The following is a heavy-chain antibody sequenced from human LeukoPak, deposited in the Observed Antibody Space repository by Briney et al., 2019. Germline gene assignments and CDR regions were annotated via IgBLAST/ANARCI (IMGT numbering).Heavy chain of an antibody. CDR1: GFTFSDYY. Sequence: PGGSLRLSCAASGFTFSDYYMNWIRQAPGKGLEWVSYISGSGSPIYYADSVKGRFTISRDNAKNSLYLQMNSLRAEDTAVYYCARGRGWYCSSTSCYTRGYFDYWGQGTLVTVSS. V-gene: IGHV3-11*04. D-gene: IGHD2-2*02. CDR3: ARGRGWYCSSTSCYTRGYFDY. J-gene: IGHJ4*02. CDR2: ISGSGSPI.